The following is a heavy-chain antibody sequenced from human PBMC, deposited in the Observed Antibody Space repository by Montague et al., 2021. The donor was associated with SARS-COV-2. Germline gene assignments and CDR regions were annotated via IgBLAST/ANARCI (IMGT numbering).Heavy chain of an antibody. CDR1: GGSVSSGSFY. CDR3: AGRVVVPAAIGHWYFDL. Sequence: SETLSLTCTVSGGSVSSGSFYWSWIRQPPGKGLELIGYIYYTGSSNYNPSLKSRVTISVDTFKNQFSLKLSSVTAADTAVYYCAGRVVVPAAIGHWYFDLWGRGTLVTVSS. V-gene: IGHV4-61*01. J-gene: IGHJ2*01. CDR2: IYYTGSS. D-gene: IGHD2-2*02.